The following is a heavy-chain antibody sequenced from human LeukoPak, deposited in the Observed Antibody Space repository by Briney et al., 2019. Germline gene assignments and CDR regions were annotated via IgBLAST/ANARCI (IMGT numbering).Heavy chain of an antibody. J-gene: IGHJ4*02. V-gene: IGHV1-46*01. CDR3: ASGWGYYDSSGYYDY. CDR2: INPSGDST. Sequence: GASVKVSCKASGYTFTSYYMHWVRQAPGQGLEWMGIINPSGDSTNYAQKFQGRVTVTRDTSTGTVYMELSSLRSEDTAVYYCASGWGYYDSSGYYDYWGQGTLVTVSS. CDR1: GYTFTSYY. D-gene: IGHD3-22*01.